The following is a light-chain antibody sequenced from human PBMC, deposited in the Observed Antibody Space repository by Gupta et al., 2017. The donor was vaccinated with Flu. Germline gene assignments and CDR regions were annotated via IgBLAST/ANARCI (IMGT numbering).Light chain of an antibody. V-gene: IGKV1-16*01. CDR2: DAS. Sequence: DIQMTQSPSSLSASVGDRVTITCRASQGIINNLAWFQQKPGQAPKSLIHDASSLRSGVPARFSGSGSRTDFTLTISSLQPEDGATYYCQQYNSYPPTFGQGTRLDIK. CDR1: QGIINN. J-gene: IGKJ5*01. CDR3: QQYNSYPPT.